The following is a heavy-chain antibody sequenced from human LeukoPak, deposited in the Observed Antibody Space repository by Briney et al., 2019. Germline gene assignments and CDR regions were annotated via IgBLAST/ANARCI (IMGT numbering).Heavy chain of an antibody. Sequence: PGGSLRLSCAASGFTFSSYAMSWVRQAPGKGLEWVSAISGGGGTTYYADAVRGRFTISRDNSKNTLYLQMNSPRAEHTAAYYCAKGGSSWYLAEIDYWGQGTLVTVSS. CDR2: ISGGGGTT. V-gene: IGHV3-23*01. CDR1: GFTFSSYA. J-gene: IGHJ4*02. D-gene: IGHD6-13*01. CDR3: AKGGSSWYLAEIDY.